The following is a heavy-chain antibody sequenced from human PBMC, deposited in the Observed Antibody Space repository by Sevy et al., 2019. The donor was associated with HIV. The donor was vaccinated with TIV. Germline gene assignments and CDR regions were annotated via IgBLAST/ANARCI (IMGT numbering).Heavy chain of an antibody. CDR1: GYSISSGYY. V-gene: IGHV4-38-2*01. Sequence: SETLSLACAVSGYSISSGYYWGWIRQPRGKGLEWIGRIYHSGSTYYNPSLKSRVTISVDTSKNQFSLKLSSVTAADTAVYYCALSGEQLPRSNYYYGMDVWGQGTTVTVSS. D-gene: IGHD6-13*01. J-gene: IGHJ6*02. CDR2: IYHSGST. CDR3: ALSGEQLPRSNYYYGMDV.